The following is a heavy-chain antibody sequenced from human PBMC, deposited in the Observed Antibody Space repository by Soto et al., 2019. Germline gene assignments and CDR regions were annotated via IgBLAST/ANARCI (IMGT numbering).Heavy chain of an antibody. D-gene: IGHD3-3*01. J-gene: IGHJ5*02. V-gene: IGHV1-3*01. CDR2: INAGNGNT. CDR3: ARGVDFWSGYYTYNWFDP. CDR1: GYTFTSYA. Sequence: ASVKVSCKASGYTFTSYAMHWVRQAPGQRLEWMGWINAGNGNTEYSQKFRGRVTITRDTSASTAYMELSSLRSEDTAVYYCARGVDFWSGYYTYNWFDPWGQGTLVTVSS.